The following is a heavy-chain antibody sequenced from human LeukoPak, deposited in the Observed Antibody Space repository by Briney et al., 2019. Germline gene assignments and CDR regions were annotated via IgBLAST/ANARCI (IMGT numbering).Heavy chain of an antibody. V-gene: IGHV4-61*02. CDR1: GGSISSGSYY. J-gene: IGHJ2*01. CDR2: IYTSGGT. D-gene: IGHD6-13*01. Sequence: SQTLSLTCTVSGGSISSGSYYWSWIRQPAGKGLEGIGRIYTSGGTNYNPSLKSRVTISVDTSKNQFSLKLSSVTAADTAVYYCARCIAETWWYFDLWGRGTLVTVSS. CDR3: ARCIAETWWYFDL.